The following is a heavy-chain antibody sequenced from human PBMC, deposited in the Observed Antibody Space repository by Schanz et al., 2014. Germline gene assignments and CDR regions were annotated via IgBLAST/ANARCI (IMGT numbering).Heavy chain of an antibody. CDR1: GYTFTSDS. D-gene: IGHD3-10*01. CDR2: INPSVRGT. V-gene: IGHV1-46*01. Sequence: QVHLVQSGAEVKKPGASVKVSCKASGYTFTSDSMHWVRQAPGQGLEWMGMINPSVRGTHFAREFQGRVTVTSDTSTSTVYMELSGLRSEDTAVYFCARDYFGSGSHYVFDHWGQGTLVTVSS. CDR3: ARDYFGSGSHYVFDH. J-gene: IGHJ4*02.